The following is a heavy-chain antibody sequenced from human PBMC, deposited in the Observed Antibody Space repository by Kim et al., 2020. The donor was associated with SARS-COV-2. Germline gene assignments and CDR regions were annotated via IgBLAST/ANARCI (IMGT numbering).Heavy chain of an antibody. CDR3: ARGSAGIVVVDY. J-gene: IGHJ4*02. D-gene: IGHD6-19*01. V-gene: IGHV4-59*09. Sequence: NYNPSLKSRVTISVDTSKNQFSLKLSSVTAADTAVYYCARGSAGIVVVDYWGQGTLVTVSS.